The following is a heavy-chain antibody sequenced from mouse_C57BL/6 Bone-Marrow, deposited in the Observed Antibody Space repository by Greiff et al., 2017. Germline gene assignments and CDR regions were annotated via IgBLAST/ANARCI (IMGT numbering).Heavy chain of an antibody. CDR2: IHPNSGST. V-gene: IGHV1-64*01. Sequence: VQLQQPGAELVKPGASVKLSCKASGYTFTSYWMHWVKQRPGQGLEWIGMIHPNSGSTNYNEQFKSKATLTVAKSSSTAYMQLSSLTSEDSAVYYCARAVITTVVATRYFDYWGQGTTLTVSS. J-gene: IGHJ2*01. CDR1: GYTFTSYW. CDR3: ARAVITTVVATRYFDY. D-gene: IGHD1-1*01.